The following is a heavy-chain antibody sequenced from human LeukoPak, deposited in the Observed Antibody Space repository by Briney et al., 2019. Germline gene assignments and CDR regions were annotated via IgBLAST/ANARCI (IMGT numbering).Heavy chain of an antibody. Sequence: PSETLSLTCTVSGGSISSSSYYWGWIRQPPGKGLEWIGSIYYSGSTYYNPSLKSRVTISVDTSKNQFPLKLSSVTAADTAVYYCARRGSGGSEFDYWGQGTLVTVSS. D-gene: IGHD6-25*01. CDR1: GGSISSSSYY. J-gene: IGHJ4*02. CDR3: ARRGSGGSEFDY. V-gene: IGHV4-39*01. CDR2: IYYSGST.